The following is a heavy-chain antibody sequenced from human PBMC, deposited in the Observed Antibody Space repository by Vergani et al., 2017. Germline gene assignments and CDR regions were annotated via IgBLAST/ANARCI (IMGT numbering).Heavy chain of an antibody. V-gene: IGHV3-53*04. D-gene: IGHD2-15*01. CDR1: GFTVSSNY. J-gene: IGHJ5*02. CDR3: ARAGLDCSGGSCYLGFDP. CDR2: IYSGGST. Sequence: EVQLVESGGGLVQPGGSLRLSCAASGFTVSSNYMSWVRQAPGKGLEWVSVIYSGGSTYYADSVKGRFTISRHNSKNTLYLQMNSLRAEDTALYYCARAGLDCSGGSCYLGFDPWGQGTLVTVSS.